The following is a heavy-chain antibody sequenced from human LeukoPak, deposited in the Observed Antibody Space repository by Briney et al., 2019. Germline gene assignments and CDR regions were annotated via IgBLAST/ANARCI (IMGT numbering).Heavy chain of an antibody. CDR2: IYSGGST. CDR3: ARDRITGTPGWFDP. Sequence: PGGSLRLSCAASGFTVSSNYMSWVRQALGKGLEWVSVIYSGGSTYYADSVKGRFTISRDNAKNSLYLQMNSLRAEDTAVYYCARDRITGTPGWFDPWGQGTLVTVSS. J-gene: IGHJ5*02. V-gene: IGHV3-53*01. D-gene: IGHD1-7*01. CDR1: GFTVSSNY.